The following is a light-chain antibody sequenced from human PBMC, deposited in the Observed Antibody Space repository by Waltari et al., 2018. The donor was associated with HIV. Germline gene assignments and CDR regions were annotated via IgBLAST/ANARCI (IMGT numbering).Light chain of an antibody. CDR1: QTIGDY. Sequence: DIQLTQSPSPLSAFVGDRVTITCRASQTIGDYVNWYQQKPGEPPKLLIYSTTSLQPGVPSRFSGSGSGTDFAPTISSLQSEDFATYYCEQIYTFPLFTFGPGTKVDIK. CDR3: EQIYTFPLFT. J-gene: IGKJ3*01. V-gene: IGKV1-39*01. CDR2: STT.